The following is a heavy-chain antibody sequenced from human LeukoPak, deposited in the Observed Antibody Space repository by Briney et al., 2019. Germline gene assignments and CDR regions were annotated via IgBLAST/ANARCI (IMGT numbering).Heavy chain of an antibody. CDR3: AKEGGLEAITIWMDV. J-gene: IGHJ6*04. CDR2: ISGSGGST. Sequence: GGSLRLSCAASGFTFSSYEMNWVRQAPGKGLEWVSAISGSGGSTYYADSVKGRFTISRDNSKNSLYLQMNSLRTEDTALYYCAKEGGLEAITIWMDVWGKGTTVTVSS. CDR1: GFTFSSYE. D-gene: IGHD3-9*01. V-gene: IGHV3-43*02.